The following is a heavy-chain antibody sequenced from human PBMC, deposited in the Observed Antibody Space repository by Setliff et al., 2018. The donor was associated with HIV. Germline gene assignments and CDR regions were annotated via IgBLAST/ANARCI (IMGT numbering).Heavy chain of an antibody. CDR2: VYHTGST. Sequence: SETLSLTCGVSGYSMSSGYYWGWIRQPPGKGLEWIGNVYHTGSTYYNPSLKGRFTISRDNAKNSLYLQMNSLRAEDTAMYYCARDWRHGYDLNFDYWGQGTLVTVSS. J-gene: IGHJ4*02. CDR1: GYSMSSGYY. V-gene: IGHV4-38-2*02. D-gene: IGHD5-12*01. CDR3: ARDWRHGYDLNFDY.